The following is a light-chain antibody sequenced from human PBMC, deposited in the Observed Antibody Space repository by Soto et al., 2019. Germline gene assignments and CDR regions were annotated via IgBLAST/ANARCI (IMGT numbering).Light chain of an antibody. CDR2: AAA. J-gene: IGKJ2*01. Sequence: AIRMTQSPSSFSASTGDRVTITCRASQDISSYLAWYQQKVGKAPKLLIYAAATLQRGAPLRFSGSGSGADFTLSISRLQSEDFATYYCRQYFSYPYTFGKGTKLEI. V-gene: IGKV1-8*01. CDR1: QDISSY. CDR3: RQYFSYPYT.